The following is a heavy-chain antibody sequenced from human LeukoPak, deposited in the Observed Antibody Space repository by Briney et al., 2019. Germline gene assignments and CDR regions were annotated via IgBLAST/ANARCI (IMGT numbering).Heavy chain of an antibody. D-gene: IGHD2-15*01. CDR3: ARVVGDTTSYSRPMDV. Sequence: GGSLRLSCAASGFAFHSHWMHWVRQGPGKGLMWVSRINNDGSGSDYADSVKGRFTTSRDNAKNTLYLQMHSLTADDTAVYFGARVVGDTTSYSRPMDVWGRGTPVTVSS. CDR1: GFAFHSHW. J-gene: IGHJ6*02. CDR2: INNDGSGS. V-gene: IGHV3-74*01.